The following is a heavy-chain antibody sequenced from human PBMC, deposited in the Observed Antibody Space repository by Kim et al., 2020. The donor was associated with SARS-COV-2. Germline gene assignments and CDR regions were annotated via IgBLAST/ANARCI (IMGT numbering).Heavy chain of an antibody. D-gene: IGHD6-6*01. V-gene: IGHV3-49*02. Sequence: YAEAVKGRFTILRDDPKSIAYLQMNSLKTEDTAVYYCARGKGSIAARPFEFWGQGTLVTVSS. CDR3: ARGKGSIAARPFEF. J-gene: IGHJ5*01.